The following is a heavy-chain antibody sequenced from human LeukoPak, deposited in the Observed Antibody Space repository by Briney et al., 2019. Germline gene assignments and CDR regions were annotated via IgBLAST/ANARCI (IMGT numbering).Heavy chain of an antibody. CDR2: INPNSGGT. CDR1: GYTFTGYY. V-gene: IGHV1-2*02. J-gene: IGHJ6*03. CDR3: ARVTSISSSSRYYDYYYYMDV. Sequence: ASVKVSCKASGYTFTGYYMHWVRQAPGQGLEWMGWINPNSGGTNYAQKFQGRVTMTRDTSISTAYMELSRLRSDDTAVYYCARVTSISSSSRYYDYYYYMDVWGKGTTVTVSS. D-gene: IGHD6-6*01.